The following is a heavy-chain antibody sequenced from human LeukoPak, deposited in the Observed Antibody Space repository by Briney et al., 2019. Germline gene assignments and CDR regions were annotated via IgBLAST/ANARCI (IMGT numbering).Heavy chain of an antibody. J-gene: IGHJ4*02. CDR2: IYPGDSDT. CDR3: ARQNDFRLDY. V-gene: IGHV5-51*01. D-gene: IGHD3-3*01. CDR1: GYTFSSHW. Sequence: KNGESLKISCKGSGYTFSSHWIGWVRQMPGKGLEWMGIIYPGDSDTRYSPSLQGQVTISVDTSIGTAYLQWSSLKASDTAIYYCARQNDFRLDYWGQGTLVTVSS.